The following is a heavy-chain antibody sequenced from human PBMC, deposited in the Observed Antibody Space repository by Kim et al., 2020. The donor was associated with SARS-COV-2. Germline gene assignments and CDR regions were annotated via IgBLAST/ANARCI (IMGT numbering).Heavy chain of an antibody. D-gene: IGHD2-15*01. V-gene: IGHV3-53*01. J-gene: IGHJ6*02. CDR2: IYSGGST. CDR1: GFTFSSNY. Sequence: GGSLRLSCAASGFTFSSNYMSWVRQAPGKGLEWVSVIYSGGSTYYADSVKGRFTISRDNSKNTLYLQMNSLRGEDTAVYYCARDLVDYGIDVWGQGITVTVSS. CDR3: ARDLVDYGIDV.